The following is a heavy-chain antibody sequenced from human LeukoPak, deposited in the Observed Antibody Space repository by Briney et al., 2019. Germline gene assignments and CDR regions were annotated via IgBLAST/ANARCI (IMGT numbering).Heavy chain of an antibody. CDR3: ARVRQFNGSGYYFDY. V-gene: IGHV1-69*06. J-gene: IGHJ4*02. D-gene: IGHD3-10*01. Sequence: SVKVSCKASGGTFSSYAISWVRQAPGQGLEWMGGIIPIFGTANYPPKFQGRVTITADKSTSTTYMELSSLRSEDTAVYYCARVRQFNGSGYYFDYWGQGTLVTVAS. CDR2: IIPIFGTA. CDR1: GGTFSSYA.